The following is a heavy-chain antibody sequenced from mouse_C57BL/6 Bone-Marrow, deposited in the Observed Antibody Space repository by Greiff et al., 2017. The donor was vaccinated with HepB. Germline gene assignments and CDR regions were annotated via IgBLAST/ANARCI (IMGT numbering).Heavy chain of an antibody. CDR1: GFSLSTFGMG. Sequence: QVTLKECGPGILQPSQTLSLTFSFSGFSLSTFGMGVGWIRQPSGKGLEWLAHIWWDDVKYYNPALKSRLTISKDTSKNQVFLKIANVDTADTATYYCARMGRWLLPYWYFDVWGTGTTVTVSS. D-gene: IGHD2-3*01. CDR2: IWWDDVK. J-gene: IGHJ1*03. V-gene: IGHV8-8*01. CDR3: ARMGRWLLPYWYFDV.